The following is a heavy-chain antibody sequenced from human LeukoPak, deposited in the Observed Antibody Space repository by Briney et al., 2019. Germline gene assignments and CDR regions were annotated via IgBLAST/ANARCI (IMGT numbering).Heavy chain of an antibody. CDR1: GFTLNNYA. J-gene: IGHJ4*02. Sequence: PGGSLRLSCAVSGFTLNNYAMSWVRQAPGKGLEWVARIRGSGGTTNYADSVKGRFTISRDNSKNTLYLQMSYLRAEDTAVYYCAKMSGDCSSISCSSFDYWGQGALATVSS. D-gene: IGHD2-2*03. V-gene: IGHV3-23*01. CDR2: IRGSGGTT. CDR3: AKMSGDCSSISCSSFDY.